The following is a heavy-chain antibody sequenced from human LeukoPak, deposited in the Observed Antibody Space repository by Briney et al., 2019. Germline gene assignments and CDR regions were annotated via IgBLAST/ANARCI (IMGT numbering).Heavy chain of an antibody. CDR2: ISSSGSTI. D-gene: IGHD3-22*01. J-gene: IGHJ4*02. CDR3: ARDQDYYDSSGYYRFDY. CDR1: GFTFSDYY. Sequence: GGSLRLSCAASGFTFSDYYMSWIRQAPGKGLEWVSYISSSGSTIYYADSVKGRFTISRDNAKNSLYLQMNSLRAEDTAVYYCARDQDYYDSSGYYRFDYWGQGTLVTVSS. V-gene: IGHV3-11*04.